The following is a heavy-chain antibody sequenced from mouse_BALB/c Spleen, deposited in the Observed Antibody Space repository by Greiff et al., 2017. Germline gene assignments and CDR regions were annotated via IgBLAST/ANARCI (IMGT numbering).Heavy chain of an antibody. J-gene: IGHJ3*01. CDR1: GFAFSSYD. CDR2: ISSGGGST. Sequence: EVQLVESGGGLVKPGGSLKLSCAASGFAFSSYDMSWVRQTPEKRLEWVAYISSGGGSTYYPDTVKGRFTISRDNAKNTLYLQMSSLKSEDTAMYYCARNWAWFAYWGQGTLVTVSA. D-gene: IGHD4-1*01. CDR3: ARNWAWFAY. V-gene: IGHV5-12-1*01.